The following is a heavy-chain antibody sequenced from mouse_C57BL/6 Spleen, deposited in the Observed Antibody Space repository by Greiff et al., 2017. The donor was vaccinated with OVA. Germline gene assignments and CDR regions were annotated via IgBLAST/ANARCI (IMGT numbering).Heavy chain of an antibody. CDR2: INPGSGGT. CDR1: GYAFTNYL. CDR3: ARSATVASYFDV. V-gene: IGHV1-54*01. Sequence: QVQLQQSGAELVRPGTSVKVSCKASGYAFTNYLIAWVKQRPGQGLEWIGVINPGSGGTNYNEKFKGKATLTAANTSSTAYMQRIRLTFEDSAVYVCARSATVASYFDVWGKGTTVTVSS. J-gene: IGHJ1*03. D-gene: IGHD1-1*01.